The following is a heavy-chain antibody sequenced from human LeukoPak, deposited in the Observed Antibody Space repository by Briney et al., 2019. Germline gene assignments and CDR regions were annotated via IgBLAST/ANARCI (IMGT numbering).Heavy chain of an antibody. J-gene: IGHJ4*02. CDR1: GYTLTELS. V-gene: IGHV1-24*01. Sequence: GASVKVSCKVSGYTLTELSMHWVRQAPGKGLEWMGGFDPADGETIYAQKFQGRVTMTEDTSTDTAYMELSSLRSEDTAVYYCATDLPPSTVVAATLLFYWGQGTLVTVSS. CDR3: ATDLPPSTVVAATLLFY. CDR2: FDPADGET. D-gene: IGHD2-15*01.